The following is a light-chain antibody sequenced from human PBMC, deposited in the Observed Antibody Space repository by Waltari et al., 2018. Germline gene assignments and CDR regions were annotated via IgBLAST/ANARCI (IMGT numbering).Light chain of an antibody. CDR1: QSVSRN. CDR3: QQYNNWRT. V-gene: IGKV3-15*01. CDR2: GAS. J-gene: IGKJ1*01. Sequence: EIVMTQSPATLSVSPGERATLPCSASQSVSRNLAWYHQRPGQPPRLLIYGASTRATGIPARFSCSGSGTEFTLTISSLQSEDFAVYYCQQYNNWRTFGQGTKVEIK.